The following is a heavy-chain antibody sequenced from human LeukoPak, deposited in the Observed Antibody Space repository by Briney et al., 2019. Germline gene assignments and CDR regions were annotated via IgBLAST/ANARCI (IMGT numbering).Heavy chain of an antibody. CDR2: IIPIFGTA. J-gene: IGHJ4*02. CDR1: GGTFSSYA. V-gene: IGHV1-69*05. Sequence: ASVKVSCKASGGTFSSYAISWVRQAPGRGLEWVGGIIPIFGTANYAQKFQGRVTITTDESTSTAYMELSSLRSEDTAVYYCARDSGIRFRLYSSSWYEPDYWGQGALVTVSS. CDR3: ARDSGIRFRLYSSSWYEPDY. D-gene: IGHD6-13*01.